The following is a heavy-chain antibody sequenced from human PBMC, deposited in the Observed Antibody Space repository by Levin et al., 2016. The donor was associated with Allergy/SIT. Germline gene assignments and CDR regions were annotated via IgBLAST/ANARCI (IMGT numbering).Heavy chain of an antibody. V-gene: IGHV2-5*01. J-gene: IGHJ4*02. Sequence: WIRQPPGKALEWLALIYWNDDKRYSPSLKSRLTITKDTSKNQVVLTMTNMDPVDTATYYCAQGMGLVMDFDYWGQGTLVTVSS. D-gene: IGHD3-22*01. CDR2: IYWNDDK. CDR3: AQGMGLVMDFDY.